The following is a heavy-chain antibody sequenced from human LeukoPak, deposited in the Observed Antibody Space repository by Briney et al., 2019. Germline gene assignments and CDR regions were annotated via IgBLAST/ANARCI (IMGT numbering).Heavy chain of an antibody. CDR1: GFIYSNFA. CDR3: AKDLSYGDTSYFYYYMDV. Sequence: GGSLRLSCAAPGFIYSNFAMNWVRQAPGKGLEWVSVISGSGGSSFYADSVKGRFIISRDNSKNTLYLQMNSLRVEDTAQYYCAKDLSYGDTSYFYYYMDVWGKGTTVTVSS. D-gene: IGHD4-17*01. CDR2: ISGSGGSS. V-gene: IGHV3-23*01. J-gene: IGHJ6*03.